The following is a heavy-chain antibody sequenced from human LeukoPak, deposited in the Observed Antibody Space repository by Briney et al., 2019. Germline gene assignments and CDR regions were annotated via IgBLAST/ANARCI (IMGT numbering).Heavy chain of an antibody. CDR2: IYYSGST. CDR3: ARHPYYDFWSGYYTTDAFDI. J-gene: IGHJ3*02. Sequence: SETLSLTCTVSGGSISSSSYYWGWIRQPPGKGLEGIGRIYYSGSTYYNPSLKSRVTISVDTSKNPFSLKLSSVTAADTAVYYCARHPYYDFWSGYYTTDAFDIWGQGTMVTVSS. D-gene: IGHD3-3*01. V-gene: IGHV4-39*01. CDR1: GGSISSSSYY.